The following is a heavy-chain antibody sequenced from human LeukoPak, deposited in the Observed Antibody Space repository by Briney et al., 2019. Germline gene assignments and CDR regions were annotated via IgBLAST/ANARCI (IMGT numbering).Heavy chain of an antibody. CDR1: GYPFSSYS. CDR3: ARDRGYFYDQLDY. CDR2: ISVSGGVR. D-gene: IGHD2/OR15-2a*01. V-gene: IGHV3-48*02. J-gene: IGHJ4*02. Sequence: GGSLRLSCVASGYPFSSYSMNWIRQAPGKGLEWVSYISVSGGVRSYADSVKGRFTIPRDDARNSLYLQMNSLKDEDTAAYYCARDRGYFYDQLDYWGQGTLVTVSS.